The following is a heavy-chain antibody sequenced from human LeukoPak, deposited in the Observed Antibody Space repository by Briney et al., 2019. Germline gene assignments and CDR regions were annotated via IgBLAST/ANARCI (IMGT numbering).Heavy chain of an antibody. CDR1: GGSISSYY. Sequence: SETLSLTCTVSGGSISSYYWSWIRQPPGKGLEWIGYIYYSGSTNYNPSLKSRVTISVDTSKNQFPLKLSSVTAADTAVYYCASWGGSYMGAFDIWGQGTMVTVSS. J-gene: IGHJ3*02. V-gene: IGHV4-59*08. CDR2: IYYSGST. D-gene: IGHD1-26*01. CDR3: ASWGGSYMGAFDI.